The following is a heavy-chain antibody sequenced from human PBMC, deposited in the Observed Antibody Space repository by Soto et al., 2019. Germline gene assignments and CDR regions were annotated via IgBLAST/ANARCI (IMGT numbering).Heavy chain of an antibody. Sequence: QVQLQQWGAGLLKPSETLYLPCAVYGGSFSGYYWSWIRQPPGKGLERLGEINHSGSTNYNPSLKSRVTISVDTSKNQFSLQLSSVTAADTAVYYCARSLSGGSCYEFDYWGQGTLVTVAS. D-gene: IGHD2-15*01. CDR1: GGSFSGYY. V-gene: IGHV4-34*01. CDR3: ARSLSGGSCYEFDY. CDR2: INHSGST. J-gene: IGHJ4*02.